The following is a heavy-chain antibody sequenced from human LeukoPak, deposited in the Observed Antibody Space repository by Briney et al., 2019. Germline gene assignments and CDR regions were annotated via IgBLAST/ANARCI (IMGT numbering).Heavy chain of an antibody. CDR1: GFTFSRFG. Sequence: PGGSLRLSCEASGFTFSRFGMNWVRQAPGKGLEWVAFIQYDESLKCYLGSVKGRFATSRDNSKNTVYLQMNSLRVEDTAVYYGAKDQGVVGSYAPWGKGTLVTVSS. D-gene: IGHD2-15*01. V-gene: IGHV3-30*02. J-gene: IGHJ5*02. CDR2: IQYDESLK. CDR3: AKDQGVVGSYAP.